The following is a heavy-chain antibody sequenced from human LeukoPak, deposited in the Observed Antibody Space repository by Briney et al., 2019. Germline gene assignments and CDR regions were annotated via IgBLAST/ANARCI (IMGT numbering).Heavy chain of an antibody. V-gene: IGHV4-61*01. CDR3: ASARYYDFWSGYLIDY. CDR1: GGSVSSGSYY. Sequence: PSETLSLTCTVSGGSVSSGSYYWTWIRQPPGKGLEWIGYIYHSGSTNYNPSLKSRVTISVDTSKNQFSLKLSSVTAADTAVYYCASARYYDFWSGYLIDYWGQGTLVTVSS. J-gene: IGHJ4*02. D-gene: IGHD3-3*01. CDR2: IYHSGST.